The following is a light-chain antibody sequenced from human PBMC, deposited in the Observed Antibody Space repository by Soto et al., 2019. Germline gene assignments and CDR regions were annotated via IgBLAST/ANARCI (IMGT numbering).Light chain of an antibody. CDR2: TSS. CDR1: QTISSS. J-gene: IGKJ5*01. V-gene: IGKV1-39*01. CDR3: QQTYTTPIT. Sequence: DIQMTQSPSSLSASVGDRVTITCRASQTISSSLNWYQQRPGKAPNLLIYTSSSLQSGVPPRFSSSGSGTDFTLTISSLQPEDFATYYCQQTYTTPITFGQGTRLEIK.